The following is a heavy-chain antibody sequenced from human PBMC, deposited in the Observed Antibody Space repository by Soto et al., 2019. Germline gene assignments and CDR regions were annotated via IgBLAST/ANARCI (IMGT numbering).Heavy chain of an antibody. Sequence: EVQLVESGGGLVKPGGSLRLSCAASGFSFSNTWMNWVRQAPGKGLEWVGRVKSKTDGETADYSAPVKGRFTISRDDSEDTMYLQMNSLKTEDTGVYYCSTEGRFLDWSEFYFDHWGQGIVVTVSS. CDR3: STEGRFLDWSEFYFDH. D-gene: IGHD3-9*01. J-gene: IGHJ4*02. V-gene: IGHV3-15*07. CDR1: GFSFSNTW. CDR2: VKSKTDGETA.